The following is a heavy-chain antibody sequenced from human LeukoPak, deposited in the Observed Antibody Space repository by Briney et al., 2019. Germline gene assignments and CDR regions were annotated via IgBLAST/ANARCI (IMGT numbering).Heavy chain of an antibody. CDR1: GFSFSSYG. CDR3: AKDRATHFYYDTTSSTPHDALDF. D-gene: IGHD3-22*01. V-gene: IGHV3-30*18. CDR2: ISYDGSNT. J-gene: IGHJ3*01. Sequence: GGSLRLSCAASGFSFSSYGMDWVRQAPGKGLEWVAVISYDGSNTYYADSVKGRFTISRDNSKNTLYLQMNSLRAEDTAVYYCAKDRATHFYYDTTSSTPHDALDFWGQGTMVTVSS.